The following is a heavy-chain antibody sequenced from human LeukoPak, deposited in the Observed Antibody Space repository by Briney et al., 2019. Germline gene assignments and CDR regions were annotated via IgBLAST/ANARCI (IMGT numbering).Heavy chain of an antibody. J-gene: IGHJ4*02. CDR3: ARARAAAGMFDY. D-gene: IGHD6-13*01. CDR2: ISSSGSTI. V-gene: IGHV3-48*03. CDR1: GFTFSSYE. Sequence: PGGSLRLPCAASGFTFSSYEMNWVRQAPGKGLEWVSYISSSGSTIYYADSVKGRFTISRDNAKNSLYLQMNSLRAEDTAVYYCARARAAAGMFDYWGQGTLVTVSS.